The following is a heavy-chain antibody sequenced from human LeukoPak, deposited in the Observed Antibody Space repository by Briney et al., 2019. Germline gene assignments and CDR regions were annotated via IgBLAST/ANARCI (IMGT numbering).Heavy chain of an antibody. D-gene: IGHD2-15*01. V-gene: IGHV3-73*01. CDR2: IRSKASSYAT. Sequence: QPGGSLRLSCAASGFTFSGSAMHWVRQASGKGLEWVGRIRSKASSYATAYAASVKGRFTISRDDSKNTAYLQMNSLKTEDTAVYYCTVNYCSGATCHMYWGQGTLVTVSS. CDR1: GFTFSGSA. CDR3: TVNYCSGATCHMY. J-gene: IGHJ4*02.